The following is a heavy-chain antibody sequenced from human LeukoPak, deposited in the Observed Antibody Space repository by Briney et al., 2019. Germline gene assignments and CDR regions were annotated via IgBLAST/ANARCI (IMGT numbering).Heavy chain of an antibody. Sequence: SSETLSLTCTVSGGSISSYYWSWIRQPAGKGLEWIGRIYTSGSTNYNPSLKSRVTMSVDTSKSQFSLKLSSVTAADTAVYYCAREDWNYSHDYWGQGTLVTVSS. CDR3: AREDWNYSHDY. V-gene: IGHV4-4*07. J-gene: IGHJ4*02. D-gene: IGHD1-7*01. CDR1: GGSISSYY. CDR2: IYTSGST.